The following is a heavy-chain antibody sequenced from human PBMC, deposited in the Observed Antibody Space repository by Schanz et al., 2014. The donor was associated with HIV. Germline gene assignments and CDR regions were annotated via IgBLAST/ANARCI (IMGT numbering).Heavy chain of an antibody. J-gene: IGHJ4*02. CDR3: ARTNYYDTSILDS. Sequence: QVQLQESGPGLVKPSQTLSLTCTVSGGSISSGGYYWSWIRQHPGKGLEWIGYIYYSGSTNYKSSLKSRVTISVDTTKEQFPLKRRSVTAADTAVYYCARTNYYDTSILDSWGQGTLVTVSS. D-gene: IGHD3-22*01. CDR2: IYYSGST. CDR1: GGSISSGGYY. V-gene: IGHV4-30-4*08.